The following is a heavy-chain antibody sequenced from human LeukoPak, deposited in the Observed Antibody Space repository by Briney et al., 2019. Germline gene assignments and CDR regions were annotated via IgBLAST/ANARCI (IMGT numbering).Heavy chain of an antibody. D-gene: IGHD5-12*01. V-gene: IGHV4-39*07. CDR1: GGSISSGGYY. CDR3: ARGGGLNYYYGMDV. Sequence: PSETLSLTCTVSGGSISSGGYYWSWIRQHPGKGLEWIGEIYHSGSTNYNPSLKSRVTISVDKSKNQFSLKLSSVTAADTAVYYCARGGGLNYYYGMDVWGQGTTVTVSS. J-gene: IGHJ6*02. CDR2: IYHSGST.